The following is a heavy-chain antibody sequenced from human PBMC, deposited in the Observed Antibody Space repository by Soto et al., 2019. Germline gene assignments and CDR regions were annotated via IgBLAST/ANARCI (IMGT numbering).Heavy chain of an antibody. CDR1: GYTFTSYD. V-gene: IGHV1-8*01. CDR3: ASPRSGSYYYGMDV. J-gene: IGHJ6*02. Sequence: QVQLVQSGAEVKKPGASVKVSCKASGYTFTSYDINWVRQATGQGLEWMGWMNPNSGNTGYAQKFQGRVTMTRNTSIITAYMALSSLRSEDTDVYYCASPRSGSYYYGMDVWGQGTAVTVSS. D-gene: IGHD3-3*01. CDR2: MNPNSGNT.